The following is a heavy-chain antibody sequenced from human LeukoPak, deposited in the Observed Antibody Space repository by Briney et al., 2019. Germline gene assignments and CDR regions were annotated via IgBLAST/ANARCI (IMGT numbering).Heavy chain of an antibody. V-gene: IGHV1-69*01. CDR3: ARGDSGSYSELFDY. Sequence: ASVKVSCKASGGTFSSYAISWVRQAPGQGLEWMGGIIPIFGTANYAQKFQGRVTITADESTSTAYMELSSLRSGDTAVYYCARGDSGSYSELFDYWGQGTLVTVPS. D-gene: IGHD1-26*01. J-gene: IGHJ4*02. CDR1: GGTFSSYA. CDR2: IIPIFGTA.